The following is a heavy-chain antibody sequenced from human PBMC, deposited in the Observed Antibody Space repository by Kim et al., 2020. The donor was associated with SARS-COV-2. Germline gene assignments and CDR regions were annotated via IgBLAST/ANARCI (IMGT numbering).Heavy chain of an antibody. Sequence: GKGLEWMGIIYPGDSDTRYSPSFQGQVTISADKSISTAYLQWSSLKASDTAMYYCARGSSWLGHPENYWGQGTLVTVSS. J-gene: IGHJ4*02. V-gene: IGHV5-51*01. D-gene: IGHD6-13*01. CDR3: ARGSSWLGHPENY. CDR2: IYPGDSDT.